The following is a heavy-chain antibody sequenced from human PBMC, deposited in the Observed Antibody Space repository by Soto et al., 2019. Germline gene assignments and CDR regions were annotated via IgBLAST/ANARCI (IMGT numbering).Heavy chain of an antibody. CDR3: ARDSPQPYSSSWYPNWFDP. J-gene: IGHJ5*02. CDR1: GYTFTGYY. Sequence: ASVKVSCKASGYTFTGYYMHWVRQAPGQGLEWMGWINPNSGGTNYAQKFQGWVTMTRDTSISTAYMELGRLRSDDTAVYYCARDSPQPYSSSWYPNWFDPWGQGTLVTVSS. D-gene: IGHD6-13*01. CDR2: INPNSGGT. V-gene: IGHV1-2*04.